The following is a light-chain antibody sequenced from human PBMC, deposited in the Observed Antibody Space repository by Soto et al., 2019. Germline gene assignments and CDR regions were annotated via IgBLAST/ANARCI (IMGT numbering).Light chain of an antibody. CDR3: ASWDTSLSAVR. Sequence: SVLTQPPSVSAAPGQKVTISCSGSSSNLGSNYVSWYQQFPGTAPQVLIYDSDKRPSGIPDRFSGSKSGTSATLGITGLQTGDEAEYYCASWDTSLSAVRFGGGTKLTVL. CDR1: SSNLGSNY. J-gene: IGLJ2*01. V-gene: IGLV1-51*01. CDR2: DSD.